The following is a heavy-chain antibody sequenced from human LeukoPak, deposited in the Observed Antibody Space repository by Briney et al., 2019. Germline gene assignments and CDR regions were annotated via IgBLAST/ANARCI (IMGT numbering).Heavy chain of an antibody. D-gene: IGHD2-8*02. V-gene: IGHV3-21*01. CDR1: GFTFSSYS. J-gene: IGHJ6*02. CDR2: ISSSSSYI. Sequence: GGSLRLSCAASGFTFSSYSMNWVRQAPGKGLEWVSSISSSSSYIYYADSVKGRFTISRDNAKNSLYLQMNSLRAEDTAVYYYARDTDPFYGMDVWGQGTTVTVSS. CDR3: ARDTDPFYGMDV.